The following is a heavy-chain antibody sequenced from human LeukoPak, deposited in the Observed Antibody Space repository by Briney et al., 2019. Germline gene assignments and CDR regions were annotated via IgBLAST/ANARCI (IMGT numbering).Heavy chain of an antibody. Sequence: ASVKVSCKASGYTFTSYGISWVRQAPGQGLEWMGWINPNSGGTNYAQKFQGRVTMTRDTSISTAYMELSRLRSDDTAVYYCARDRGAYPYDYWGQGTLVTVSS. CDR3: ARDRGAYPYDY. J-gene: IGHJ4*02. CDR2: INPNSGGT. CDR1: GYTFTSYG. D-gene: IGHD3-16*01. V-gene: IGHV1-2*02.